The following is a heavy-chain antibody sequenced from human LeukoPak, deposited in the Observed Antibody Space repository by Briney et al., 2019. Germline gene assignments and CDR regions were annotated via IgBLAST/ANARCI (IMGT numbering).Heavy chain of an antibody. D-gene: IGHD3-22*01. V-gene: IGHV1-18*04. CDR1: GYTFTSYG. CDR2: ISAYNGNT. CDR3: ARSDYYDSSGYEY. Sequence: ASAKVSCKASGYTFTSYGISWVRQAPGQGLEWMGWISAYNGNTNYAQKLQGRVTMTTDTSTSTAYMELRGLRSVDTAVYYCARSDYYDSSGYEYWGQGTLVTVSS. J-gene: IGHJ4*02.